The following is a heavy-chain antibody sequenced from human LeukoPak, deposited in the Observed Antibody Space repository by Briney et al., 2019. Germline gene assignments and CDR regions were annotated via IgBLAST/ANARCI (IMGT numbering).Heavy chain of an antibody. D-gene: IGHD6-19*01. Sequence: ASVKVSCKASGYTFTCYYMHWVRQTPGQGLEWMGIINPSGGSTSYAQKFRGRVTMTRDTSTSTVYMELSSLRSEDTAVYYCAREEGAVAGDFDYWGQGTLVTVSS. CDR1: GYTFTCYY. V-gene: IGHV1-46*01. CDR3: AREEGAVAGDFDY. J-gene: IGHJ4*02. CDR2: INPSGGST.